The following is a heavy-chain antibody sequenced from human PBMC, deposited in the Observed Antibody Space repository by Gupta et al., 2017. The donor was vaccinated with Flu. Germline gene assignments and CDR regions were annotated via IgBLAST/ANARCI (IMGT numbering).Heavy chain of an antibody. D-gene: IGHD4-17*01. CDR2: IIPVFGIP. CDR1: GGTFSRFG. V-gene: IGHV1-69*01. J-gene: IGHJ4*02. Sequence: KASGGTFSRFGISWVRQPPGQGLEWLGGIIPVFGIPNYAQKFQGRVTITADGSTSTAYMDLTSLTSEDTAVYYCAASHNPYGAADYWGQGTLVTVSS. CDR3: AASHNPYGAADY.